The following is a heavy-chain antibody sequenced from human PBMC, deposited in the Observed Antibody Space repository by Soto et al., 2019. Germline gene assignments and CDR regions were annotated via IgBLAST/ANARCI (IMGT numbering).Heavy chain of an antibody. CDR3: AREMRDYDYYYYYMDV. Sequence: SETLSLTCTVSGGSISSSSYYWGWIRQPPGKGLEWIGSIYYSGSTYYNPSLKSRVTISVDTSKNQFSLKLSSVTAADTAVYYCAREMRDYDYYYYYMDVWGKGTTVTVSS. CDR2: IYYSGST. J-gene: IGHJ6*03. D-gene: IGHD4-17*01. V-gene: IGHV4-39*01. CDR1: GGSISSSSYY.